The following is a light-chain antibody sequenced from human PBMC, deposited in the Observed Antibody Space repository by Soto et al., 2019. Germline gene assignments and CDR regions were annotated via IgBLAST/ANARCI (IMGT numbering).Light chain of an antibody. CDR3: QEYDNFPWT. Sequence: DIQMTQSPSSLSASVGDRVTITCQASQDISNYLSWYQQKPGKAPNLLIYDASNVETGVPSRFSGSRSGKDFTFTISSLQPEDVARYYCQEYDNFPWTFGQGTKVEIK. V-gene: IGKV1-33*01. CDR2: DAS. J-gene: IGKJ1*01. CDR1: QDISNY.